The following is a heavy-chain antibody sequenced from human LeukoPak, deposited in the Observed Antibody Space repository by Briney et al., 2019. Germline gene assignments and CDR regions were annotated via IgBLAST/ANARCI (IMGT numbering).Heavy chain of an antibody. CDR1: GYTFTGYY. D-gene: IGHD2-2*02. CDR3: ARGGYCSSTSCYIGWFDP. Sequence: ASVKVSCKASGYTFTGYYMHWVRQAPGQGLEWMGWINPNSGGTNYAQKFQGRVTMTRDTSISTAYMKLSRLRSDDTAVYYCARGGYCSSTSCYIGWFDPWGQGNLVTVSS. CDR2: INPNSGGT. V-gene: IGHV1-2*02. J-gene: IGHJ5*02.